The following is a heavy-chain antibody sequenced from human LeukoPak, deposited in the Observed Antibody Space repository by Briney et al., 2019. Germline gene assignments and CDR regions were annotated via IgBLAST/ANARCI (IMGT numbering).Heavy chain of an antibody. CDR1: GLTFSNAW. J-gene: IGHJ4*02. CDR2: IKRKTDGETT. D-gene: IGHD3-16*01. CDR3: ATASSGLFY. V-gene: IGHV3-15*01. Sequence: PGESLRLSCAASGLTFSNAWMSWVRQAPGEGLDWVARIKRKTDGETTEYVAPVKGRFTISRDDSKNTVYLQLNSLKTEDTGVYYCATASSGLFYWGQGTLVTVSS.